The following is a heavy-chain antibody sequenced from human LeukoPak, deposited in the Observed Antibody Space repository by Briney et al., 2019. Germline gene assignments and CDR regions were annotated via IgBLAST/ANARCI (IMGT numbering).Heavy chain of an antibody. V-gene: IGHV4-59*01. Sequence: PSETLSLTCTVSGGSISSYYWSWIRQPPGKGLEWIGYIYYSGSTNYNPSLKGRVTISVDTSKNQFSLKLSSVTAADTAVYYCARLINYDILTGYYNWFDPWGQGTLVTVSS. CDR1: GGSISSYY. D-gene: IGHD3-9*01. CDR2: IYYSGST. J-gene: IGHJ5*02. CDR3: ARLINYDILTGYYNWFDP.